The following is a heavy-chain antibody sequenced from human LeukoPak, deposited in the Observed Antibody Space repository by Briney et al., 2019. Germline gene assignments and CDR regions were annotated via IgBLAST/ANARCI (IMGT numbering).Heavy chain of an antibody. CDR2: IYYSGST. D-gene: IGHD6-19*01. J-gene: IGHJ5*02. CDR3: ARGQQIGWYGSSAVWFDP. V-gene: IGHV4-59*01. CDR1: GGSISSYY. Sequence: SETLSLTCIVSGGSISSYYWSWIRQPPGKGLEWIGYIYYSGSTNYNPSLKSRVTISVDTSKNQFSLKLSSVTAADTAVYYCARGQQIGWYGSSAVWFDPWGQGTLVTVSS.